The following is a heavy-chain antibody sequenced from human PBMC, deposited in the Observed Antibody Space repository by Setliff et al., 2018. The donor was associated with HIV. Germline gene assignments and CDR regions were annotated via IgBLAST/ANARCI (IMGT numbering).Heavy chain of an antibody. D-gene: IGHD6-13*01. CDR1: GGSISTRSPYY. CDR3: ARGDHRIIAAAGSGWFDP. Sequence: SLTCSVSGGSISTRSPYYWGWIRQPPGKGLEWIGSISYSGTTYYNPSLKSRVTISVDMSNNQFFLKLASVTAADTAAYYCARGDHRIIAAAGSGWFDPWGQGTLVTVSS. J-gene: IGHJ5*02. V-gene: IGHV4-39*01. CDR2: ISYSGTT.